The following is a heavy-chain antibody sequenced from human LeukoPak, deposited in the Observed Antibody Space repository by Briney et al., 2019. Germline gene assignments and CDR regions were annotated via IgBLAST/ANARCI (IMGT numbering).Heavy chain of an antibody. Sequence: ASVKVSCKASGYTFTGYYMHWVRQAPGQGVEWMGWINPNSGGTNYAQKFQGRVTMTRDMSISTAYMELSRLRSDDTAVYYCARAWMERITMIVVVTSFDYWGQGTLVTVSS. J-gene: IGHJ4*02. V-gene: IGHV1-2*02. D-gene: IGHD3-22*01. CDR2: INPNSGGT. CDR1: GYTFTGYY. CDR3: ARAWMERITMIVVVTSFDY.